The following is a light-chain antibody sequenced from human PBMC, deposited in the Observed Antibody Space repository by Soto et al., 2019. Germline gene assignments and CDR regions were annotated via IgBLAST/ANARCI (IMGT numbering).Light chain of an antibody. V-gene: IGLV2-11*01. Sequence: QSALTQPRSVSGSPGQSVTISCTGTSSDVGDYKYVSWYRQHPGKAPKLMIYDISEWPSGVPDRFSGSKSGNTASLTISGLQAEDEADYYCCSYAGSYSYVFGTGTKVTVL. CDR3: CSYAGSYSYV. CDR2: DIS. J-gene: IGLJ1*01. CDR1: SSDVGDYKY.